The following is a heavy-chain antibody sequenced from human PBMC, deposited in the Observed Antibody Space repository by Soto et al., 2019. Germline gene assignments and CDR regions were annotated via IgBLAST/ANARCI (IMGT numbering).Heavy chain of an antibody. CDR2: IYPGDSDT. V-gene: IGHV5-51*01. CDR3: ARLFSYWVQRAPSSTDNWFDP. J-gene: IGHJ5*02. Sequence: GESLKISCKGSGYSFTSYWIGWVRQMPGKGLEWMGIIYPGDSDTRYSPSFQGQVTISADKSISTAYLQWSSLKASDTAMYYCARLFSYWVQRAPSSTDNWFDPWGQGTLVTVSS. CDR1: GYSFTSYW. D-gene: IGHD4-4*01.